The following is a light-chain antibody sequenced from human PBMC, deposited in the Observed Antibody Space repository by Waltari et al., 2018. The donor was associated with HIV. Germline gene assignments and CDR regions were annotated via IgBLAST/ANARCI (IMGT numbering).Light chain of an antibody. J-gene: IGLJ2*01. Sequence: SYVLSQAPSVSVAPGQTASITCGGNNIGSNSVHWYQQKPGQAPVLVVYDDSDRPSGIPERFSGSNSGNTATLTISRVEAGDEADYYCQVWSNSGDHSGGVFGGGTKLTVL. V-gene: IGLV3-21*02. CDR1: NIGSNS. CDR2: DDS. CDR3: QVWSNSGDHSGGV.